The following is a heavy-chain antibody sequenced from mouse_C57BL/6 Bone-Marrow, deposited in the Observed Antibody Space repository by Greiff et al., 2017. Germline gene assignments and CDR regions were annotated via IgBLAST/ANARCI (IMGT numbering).Heavy chain of an antibody. CDR1: GFTFSDYG. V-gene: IGHV5-17*01. CDR2: ISSGSSTI. Sequence: EVQGVESGGGLVKPGGSLKLSCAASGFTFSDYGMHWVRQAPEKGLEWVAYISSGSSTIYYADTVKGRFTIFRDNAKNTLFLQMTDLGSDDTAMYYCASYDGYEDYWGQGTTLTVSS. CDR3: ASYDGYEDY. J-gene: IGHJ2*01. D-gene: IGHD2-3*01.